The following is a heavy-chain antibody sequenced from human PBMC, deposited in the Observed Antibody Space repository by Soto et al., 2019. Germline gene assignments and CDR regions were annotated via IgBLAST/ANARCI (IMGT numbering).Heavy chain of an antibody. D-gene: IGHD3-10*01. Sequence: QVQLVVSGGGVVHPGRSLRLSCAASGFPFTSYGMHWVREGPDKGLEWVAIISYDGSDKYYADSVKGRFTISRDNSKNTLYLQMNSLRPEDTALYYCVGGQYYFDDRGQGTLVIVSS. CDR1: GFPFTSYG. CDR2: ISYDGSDK. V-gene: IGHV3-30*03. J-gene: IGHJ4*02. CDR3: VGGQYYFDD.